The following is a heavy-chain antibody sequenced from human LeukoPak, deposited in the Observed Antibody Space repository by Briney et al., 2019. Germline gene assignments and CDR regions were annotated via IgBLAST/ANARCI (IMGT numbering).Heavy chain of an antibody. J-gene: IGHJ4*02. D-gene: IGHD5-24*01. V-gene: IGHV1-8*03. CDR1: GYTFTSYD. CDR2: MNPNSGNT. Sequence: ASVKVSCKASGYTFTSYDINWVRQATGQGLEWMGWMNPNSGNTGYAQKFQGRVTITRNTSISTAYMELGSLRSEDTAVYYCARVIPWDGYNPYYFDYWGQGTLVTVSS. CDR3: ARVIPWDGYNPYYFDY.